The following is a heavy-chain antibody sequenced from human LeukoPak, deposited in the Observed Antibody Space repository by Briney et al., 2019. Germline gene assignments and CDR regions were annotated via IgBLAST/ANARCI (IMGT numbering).Heavy chain of an antibody. J-gene: IGHJ3*02. D-gene: IGHD5-24*01. CDR2: IIPIFRTA. V-gene: IGHV1-69*05. CDR1: GGTVSRYA. CDR3: ARSRDGLFDAFDI. Sequence: ASEQPSFKASGGTVSRYAISWVRQAPGQGLEWMGGIIPIFRTANYAQKFQGRVTITTDESTSTAYMELSSLSSPDTAEYHCARSRDGLFDAFDIWPHGTLVTVSS.